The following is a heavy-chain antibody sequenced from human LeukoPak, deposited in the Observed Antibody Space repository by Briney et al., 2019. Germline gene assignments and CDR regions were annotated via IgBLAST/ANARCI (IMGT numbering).Heavy chain of an antibody. J-gene: IGHJ4*02. CDR1: RGTFSSYA. V-gene: IGHV1-69*13. D-gene: IGHD1-26*01. Sequence: SVKVSCKASRGTFSSYAISWVRQAPGQGLEWMGGIIPIFGTANYAQKFQGRVKITADESTSTAYMELRSLRSDDTAVYYCARKVGAMGLVDYWGQGTLVTVSS. CDR3: ARKVGAMGLVDY. CDR2: IIPIFGTA.